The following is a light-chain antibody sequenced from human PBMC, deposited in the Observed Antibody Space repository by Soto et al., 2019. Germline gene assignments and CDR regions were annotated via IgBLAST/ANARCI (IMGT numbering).Light chain of an antibody. CDR2: RSD. CDR1: SSNIGSHH. V-gene: IGLV1-47*01. J-gene: IGLJ2*01. CDR3: AAWGDSRV. Sequence: QSVLSQPPSASGTPGQRVTIPCSGSSSNIGSHHVNWYQHLQGTAHKLLNYRSDQRPSGVPDRFTGSKSGTAASLAISGLQSDDYAVYYCAAWGDSRVFCGGSKITVL.